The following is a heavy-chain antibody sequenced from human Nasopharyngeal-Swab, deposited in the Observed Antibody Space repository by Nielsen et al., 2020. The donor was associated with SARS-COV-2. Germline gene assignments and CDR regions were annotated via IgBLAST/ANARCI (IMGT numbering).Heavy chain of an antibody. CDR3: ARDNESGDYYAYDM. J-gene: IGHJ3*02. CDR1: GYTFITFG. V-gene: IGHV1-18*01. D-gene: IGHD4-17*01. Sequence: ASVKVSCKASGYTFITFGITWVRQAPGQGLEWMGWISAYNGNTNYAQKFQDRVTMTTDTPTTTAYMELRGLKTDDTAVYYCARDNESGDYYAYDMWGQGTTVTVSS. CDR2: ISAYNGNT.